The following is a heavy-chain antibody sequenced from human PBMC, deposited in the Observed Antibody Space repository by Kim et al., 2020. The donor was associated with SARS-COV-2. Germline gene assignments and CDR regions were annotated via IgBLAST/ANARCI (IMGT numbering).Heavy chain of an antibody. V-gene: IGHV1-46*03. CDR3: AYSAYDLNNWFDP. D-gene: IGHD5-12*01. Sequence: YAQKFQGRVTMTRDTSTSTVYMELSSLRSDDTAVYYCAYSAYDLNNWFDPWGQGTLVTVSS. J-gene: IGHJ5*02.